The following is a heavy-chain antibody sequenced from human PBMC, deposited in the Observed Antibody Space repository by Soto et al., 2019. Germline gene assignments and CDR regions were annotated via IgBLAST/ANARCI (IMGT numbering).Heavy chain of an antibody. D-gene: IGHD3-3*01. V-gene: IGHV4-34*01. CDR2: IDSRGST. Sequence: SETLSLTCGVSGGSFGMYYWTWIRQSPEKGLEWIGEIDSRGSTNYNPSLKSRVTISVDTSKNQFSLKLSSVTAADTAVYYCARGGYYPPRVGDFDYWGQGTLVTVSS. CDR3: ARGGYYPPRVGDFDY. J-gene: IGHJ4*02. CDR1: GGSFGMYY.